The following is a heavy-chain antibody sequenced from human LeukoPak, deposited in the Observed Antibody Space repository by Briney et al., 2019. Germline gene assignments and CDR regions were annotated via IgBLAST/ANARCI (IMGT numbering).Heavy chain of an antibody. CDR2: ISSSGTTI. D-gene: IGHD1-26*01. J-gene: IGHJ4*02. CDR1: GFTFSDYY. V-gene: IGHV3-11*01. CDR3: ARDYRSTFDY. Sequence: PGGSLRLSCAASGFTFSDYYMSWIHQARGKGLELVSYISSSGTTISYTDSVKGRFTISRDNAKNSLYLQMNSLRAEDTAVYYCARDYRSTFDYWGQGTLVTVSS.